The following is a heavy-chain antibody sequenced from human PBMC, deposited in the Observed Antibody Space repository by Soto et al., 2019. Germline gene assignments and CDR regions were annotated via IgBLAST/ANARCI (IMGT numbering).Heavy chain of an antibody. V-gene: IGHV1-69*13. J-gene: IGHJ6*02. CDR3: AADTTGYCCGSVNYYYGMDV. D-gene: IGHD2-21*02. CDR2: IIPIFGTA. CDR1: GGTFSSYA. Sequence: SVKVSCKASGGTFSSYAISWVRQAPGQGLEWMGGIIPIFGTANYAQKFRGRVTITADESTSTAYMELSSLRSEDTAVYYCAADTTGYCCGSVNYYYGMDVWGQGTTVTVSS.